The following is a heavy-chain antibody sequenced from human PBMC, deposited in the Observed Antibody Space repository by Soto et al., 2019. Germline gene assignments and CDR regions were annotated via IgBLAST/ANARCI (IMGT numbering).Heavy chain of an antibody. CDR3: AATIIAVAGSGYYGMDV. CDR2: IVVGSGNI. J-gene: IGHJ6*02. Sequence: QMQLVKSGPEVKKPGTSVKVSCKASGFTFTNSAMQWVRQARGQRLEWIGWIVVGSGNINYAQKFQERVTITRDMSTGTAYMEVSSLRSEDTAVYYCAATIIAVAGSGYYGMDVWGQGTTVTVSS. V-gene: IGHV1-58*02. D-gene: IGHD6-19*01. CDR1: GFTFTNSA.